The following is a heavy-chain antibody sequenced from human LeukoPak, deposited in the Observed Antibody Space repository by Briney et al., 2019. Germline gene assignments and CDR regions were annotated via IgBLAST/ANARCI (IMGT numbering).Heavy chain of an antibody. J-gene: IGHJ6*02. Sequence: PSETLSLTCTVSGGSTSSGNFYWGWIRQPPGKGLEWIGEINHSGSTNYNPSLKSRVTISVDTSKNQFSLKLSSVTAADTAVYYCARGKGGSYYGVPYYYGMDVWGQGTTVTVSS. V-gene: IGHV4-39*07. D-gene: IGHD1-26*01. CDR1: GGSTSSGNFY. CDR3: ARGKGGSYYGVPYYYGMDV. CDR2: INHSGST.